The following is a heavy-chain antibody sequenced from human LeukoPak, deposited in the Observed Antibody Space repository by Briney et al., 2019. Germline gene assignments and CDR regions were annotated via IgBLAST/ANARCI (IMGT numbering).Heavy chain of an antibody. CDR3: ARRSWAARDAFDI. J-gene: IGHJ3*02. D-gene: IGHD3-16*01. CDR2: TYHSRST. V-gene: IGHV4-59*01. Sequence: SETLSLTCSVSGGSISSDNWNWIRQPPGKGLEWIGYTYHSRSTNYNPSLKSRVTISVDTSKNQFSLKLSSVTAADTAVYFCARRSWAARDAFDIWGQGTMVTVSS. CDR1: GGSISSDN.